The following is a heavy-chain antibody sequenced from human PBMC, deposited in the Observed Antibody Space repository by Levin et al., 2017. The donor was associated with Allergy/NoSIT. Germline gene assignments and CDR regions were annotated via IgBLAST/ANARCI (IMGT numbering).Heavy chain of an antibody. V-gene: IGHV1-2*02. D-gene: IGHD3-9*01. CDR2: INRNSGGT. CDR3: ARGHVLRYFDWGY. J-gene: IGHJ4*02. Sequence: ASVKVSCKASGYTFTGYYMHWVRQAPGQGLEWMGWINRNSGGTNYAPKFQGRVTMTRDTSTSTAYMELSRLRSDDTAVYYCARGHVLRYFDWGYWGQGTLVTVSS. CDR1: GYTFTGYY.